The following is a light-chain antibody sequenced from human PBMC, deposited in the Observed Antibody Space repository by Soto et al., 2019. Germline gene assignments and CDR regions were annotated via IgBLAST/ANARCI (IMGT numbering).Light chain of an antibody. CDR1: QGIRND. CDR3: LLHKSYLWT. V-gene: IGKV1-17*01. CDR2: AAS. J-gene: IGKJ1*01. Sequence: DIQMTQSPSSLSASVGDVFAITCVASQGIRNDLSWYQQKPGKAPKRLIYAASSLQGGVPSRFSGSGSGTEFTLTITSLQPEDFATYYCLLHKSYLWTFGQGTKVDIK.